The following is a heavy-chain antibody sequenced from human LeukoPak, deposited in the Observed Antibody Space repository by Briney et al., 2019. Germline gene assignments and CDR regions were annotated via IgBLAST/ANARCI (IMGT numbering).Heavy chain of an antibody. CDR2: ISWDGGST. J-gene: IGHJ5*02. CDR3: ARVGGSYSNWFDP. D-gene: IGHD1-26*01. CDR1: EFTFDDYT. Sequence: GGSLRLSCAATEFTFDDYTMHWVRQAPGKGLEWVSGISWDGGSTYYADSVKGRFTISRDNSKNTLYLQMNSLRAEDTAVYYCARVGGSYSNWFDPWGQGTLVTVSS. V-gene: IGHV3-43*01.